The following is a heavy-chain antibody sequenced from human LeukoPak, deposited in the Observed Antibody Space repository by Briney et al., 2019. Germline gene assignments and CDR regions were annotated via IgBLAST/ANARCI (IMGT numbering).Heavy chain of an antibody. CDR2: ISYSGST. J-gene: IGHJ4*02. Sequence: SETLSLTCTVSGGSISSGGYYWSWIRQHPGKGLEWIGQISYSGSTNYNPSLKSRVTISLDRSINQVSLRLSSVTAADTAVYYCARDGEGDQGWDYWGQGTLVTVSS. V-gene: IGHV4-61*08. CDR1: GGSISSGGYY. D-gene: IGHD2-15*01. CDR3: ARDGEGDQGWDY.